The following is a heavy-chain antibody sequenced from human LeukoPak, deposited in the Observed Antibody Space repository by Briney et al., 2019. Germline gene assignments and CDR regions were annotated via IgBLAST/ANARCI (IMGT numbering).Heavy chain of an antibody. J-gene: IGHJ6*02. CDR2: IYPGDSDT. CDR3: ARFLRSYDHLASMDV. V-gene: IGHV5-51*01. D-gene: IGHD3-22*01. Sequence: GESLKISCKGSGYSFTSYWIGWVRQMPGKGLEWMGIIYPGDSDTRYSPSFQGQVTISADKSISTAYLQWSSLKASDTAMYYCARFLRSYDHLASMDVWGQGTTVTVSS. CDR1: GYSFTSYW.